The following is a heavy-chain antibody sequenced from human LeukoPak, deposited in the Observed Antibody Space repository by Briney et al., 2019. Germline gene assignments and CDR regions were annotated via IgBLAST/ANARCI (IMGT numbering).Heavy chain of an antibody. Sequence: SVKVSCKTSGGTFLSHTFSWVRQAPGQGLEWMGQITPVINTANYAQTFQGRVSIYADKSTTTVYMDLSGLRPDDTAVYYCARVNLRGSNYNWFDPWGQGTLVTVAS. V-gene: IGHV1-69*08. CDR2: ITPVINTA. CDR3: ARVNLRGSNYNWFDP. D-gene: IGHD1-26*01. J-gene: IGHJ5*02. CDR1: GGTFLSHT.